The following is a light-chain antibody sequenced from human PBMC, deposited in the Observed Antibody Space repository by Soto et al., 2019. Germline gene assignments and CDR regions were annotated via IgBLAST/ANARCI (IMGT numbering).Light chain of an antibody. J-gene: IGKJ1*01. Sequence: VMTQSPATLSVSPGERATLSCRASQSLRSSLAWYQQKPGQAPRLLIYGASTRATGIPARFSGSGSGTECTLTISSLKPEDFAVYFCQQYNIWPQTFGQGTKVDIK. CDR3: QQYNIWPQT. CDR1: QSLRSS. CDR2: GAS. V-gene: IGKV3-15*01.